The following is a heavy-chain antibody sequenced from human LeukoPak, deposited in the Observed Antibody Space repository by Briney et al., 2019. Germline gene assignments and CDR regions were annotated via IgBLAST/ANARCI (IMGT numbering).Heavy chain of an antibody. V-gene: IGHV5-51*01. J-gene: IGHJ5*02. D-gene: IGHD3-10*01. CDR2: IYPGDSDT. CDR1: GYSFTSYW. CDR3: VRGFYYGSGSSPGVWFDP. Sequence: LGESLKISCKGSGYSFTSYWIGWVRQMPGKGLEWMGIIYPGDSDTRYSPSLQGQVTISADKSISTAYLQWSSLKASDTAMYYCVRGFYYGSGSSPGVWFDPWGQGTLVTVSS.